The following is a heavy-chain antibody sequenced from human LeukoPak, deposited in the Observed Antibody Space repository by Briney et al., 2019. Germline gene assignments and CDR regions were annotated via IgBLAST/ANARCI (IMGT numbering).Heavy chain of an antibody. D-gene: IGHD3-3*01. V-gene: IGHV3-30*02. CDR1: GFTFSSYG. CDR3: AKSLYYDFWSGYRE. Sequence: GGSLRLSCAASGFTFSSYGMHWVRQAPGMGLEWVAFIRYDGSNKYYADSVKGRFTISRDNSNNTLYLQMNSLRAEDTAVYYCAKSLYYDFWSGYREWGQGTLVTVSS. J-gene: IGHJ4*02. CDR2: IRYDGSNK.